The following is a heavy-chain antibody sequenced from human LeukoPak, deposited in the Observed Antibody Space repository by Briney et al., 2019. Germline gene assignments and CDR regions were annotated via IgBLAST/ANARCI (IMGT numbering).Heavy chain of an antibody. Sequence: GGALRLSCSAPGFTFSSYAMHWVRQAPGKGLEYVSAINSDGHSTYFADAVKGRFTISRDNSKNTLYLQMSSLRAEDTAMYYCVKDSSSWYWLDSWGQGTLVTVSS. V-gene: IGHV3-64D*09. J-gene: IGHJ4*02. D-gene: IGHD6-13*01. CDR3: VKDSSSWYWLDS. CDR2: INSDGHST. CDR1: GFTFSSYA.